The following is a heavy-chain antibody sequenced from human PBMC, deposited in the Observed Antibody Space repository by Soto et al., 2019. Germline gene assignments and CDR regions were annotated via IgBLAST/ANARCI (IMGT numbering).Heavy chain of an antibody. CDR2: IIPIFGTA. CDR3: ARISPGGSYYGFDY. J-gene: IGHJ4*02. D-gene: IGHD1-26*01. CDR1: GGTFSSYA. V-gene: IGHV1-69*01. Sequence: VQLVQSGAEVKKPGSSVKVSCKASGGTFSSYAISWVRQAPGQGLEWMGGIIPIFGTANYAQKFQGRVTITAAESTSTAYRELSSLRSEDTAVYYCARISPGGSYYGFDYWGQGTLVTVSS.